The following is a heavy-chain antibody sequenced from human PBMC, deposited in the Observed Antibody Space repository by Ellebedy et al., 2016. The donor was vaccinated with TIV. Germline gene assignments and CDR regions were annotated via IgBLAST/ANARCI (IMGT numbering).Heavy chain of an antibody. D-gene: IGHD6-6*01. CDR3: ARGDLAARLGAFDI. V-gene: IGHV4-34*01. CDR1: GGSFSGYY. CDR2: IYYSGTT. J-gene: IGHJ3*02. Sequence: SETLSLXXAVYGGSFSGYYWSWIRQPPGKGLEWIGTIYYSGTTYYNPSLKSRVTISVDTSKNQFSLKLSSVTAADTAVYYCARGDLAARLGAFDIWGQGTMVTVSS.